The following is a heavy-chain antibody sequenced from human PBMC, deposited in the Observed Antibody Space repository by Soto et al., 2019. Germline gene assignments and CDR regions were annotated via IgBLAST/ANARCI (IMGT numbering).Heavy chain of an antibody. Sequence: QVQLVQSGAEVKKPGASVKVSCKASGYTFTSYAMHWVRQAPGQRLEWMGWINAGNGNTKYSQKFQGRVTITRDTSASTAYMELSSLRSEDTAVYYCASPYCSGGSCYPDYTAMVHWGQGTLATVSS. D-gene: IGHD2-15*01. CDR3: ASPYCSGGSCYPDYTAMVH. CDR2: INAGNGNT. J-gene: IGHJ4*02. CDR1: GYTFTSYA. V-gene: IGHV1-3*01.